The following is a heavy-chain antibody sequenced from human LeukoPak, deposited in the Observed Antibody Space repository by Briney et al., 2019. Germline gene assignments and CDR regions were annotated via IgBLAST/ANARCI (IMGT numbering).Heavy chain of an antibody. CDR2: INNDGSTT. V-gene: IGHV3-74*01. J-gene: IGHJ4*02. CDR1: GFTFSSYW. D-gene: IGHD6-19*01. CDR3: ARTYSSFDY. Sequence: QPGGSLRLSCAVSGFTFSSYWMHCVRQAPGKGLVWVSRINNDGSTTAYADSVKGRFTISRDNTKNTLYLQMNSLRAEDTAVYYCARTYSSFDYWGQGTLVTVSS.